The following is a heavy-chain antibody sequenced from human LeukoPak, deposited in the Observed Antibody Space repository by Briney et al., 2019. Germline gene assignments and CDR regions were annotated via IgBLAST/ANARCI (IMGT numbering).Heavy chain of an antibody. J-gene: IGHJ5*02. Sequence: GASVKVSCKASGYTFTSYGISWVRQAPGQGLEWMGWISAYNGNTNYAQKLQGRVAMTTDTSTSTAYMELRSLRSDDTAVYYCARAIIAEATMRFDPWGRGTLVTVSS. D-gene: IGHD6-13*01. V-gene: IGHV1-18*01. CDR3: ARAIIAEATMRFDP. CDR2: ISAYNGNT. CDR1: GYTFTSYG.